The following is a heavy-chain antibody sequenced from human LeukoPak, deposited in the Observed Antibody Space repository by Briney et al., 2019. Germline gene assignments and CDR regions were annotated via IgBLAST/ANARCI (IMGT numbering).Heavy chain of an antibody. V-gene: IGHV1-69-2*01. CDR1: SSTFRDYY. CDR2: VDAEDGQA. CDR3: ATDPMYTAMLF. J-gene: IGHJ4*02. Sequence: ASVKISCKASSSTFRDYYIHWVKQAPGKGLEWVGRVDAEDGQARYAAKFQGRVTITADRSSDTAYMELSSLRSDDTAVYYCATDPMYTAMLFWDQGTPVTVSS. D-gene: IGHD5-18*01.